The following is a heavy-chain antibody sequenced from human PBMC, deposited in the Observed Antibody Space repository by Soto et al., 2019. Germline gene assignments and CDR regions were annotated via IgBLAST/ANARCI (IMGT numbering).Heavy chain of an antibody. CDR2: ISDSGGTT. CDR3: AKLRGPSWNKLHFNS. CDR1: GFTFSANA. D-gene: IGHD1-1*01. Sequence: VQVLESGGGLVQTEGSLRLACVASGFTFSANAMTWVRQAPGKGLEWVSSISDSGGTTYYAGSVKGRFTISRDNSKNTIYLQMKRLRVEDTAVYYCAKLRGPSWNKLHFNSWGQGTLVAVSS. V-gene: IGHV3-23*01. J-gene: IGHJ4*02.